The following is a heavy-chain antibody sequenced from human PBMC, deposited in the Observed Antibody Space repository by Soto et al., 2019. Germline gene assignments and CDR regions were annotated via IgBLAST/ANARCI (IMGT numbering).Heavy chain of an antibody. J-gene: IGHJ4*02. CDR2: ISGSGGST. D-gene: IGHD6-19*01. Sequence: GGSPRLSCAASGFTFSSYAMSWVRQAPGKGLEWVSAISGSGGSTYYADSVKGRFTISRDNSKNTLYLQMNSLRAEGTAVYYCAKDRAVAGLYFDYWGQGTLVTVS. CDR3: AKDRAVAGLYFDY. V-gene: IGHV3-23*01. CDR1: GFTFSSYA.